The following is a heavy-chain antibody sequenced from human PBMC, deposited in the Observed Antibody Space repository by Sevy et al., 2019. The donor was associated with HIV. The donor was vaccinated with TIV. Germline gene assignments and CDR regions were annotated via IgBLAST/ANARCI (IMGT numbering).Heavy chain of an antibody. Sequence: SETLSLTCAVSGYSISSDYYWGWIRQPPGKGLEWIGSIYHSGYSYYNPSLKSRVTLSVETSKNQSSLKLSSVIAADTAVFYCARAIGTQVAGLYYFDYWGQGTLVTVSS. CDR3: ARAIGTQVAGLYYFDY. V-gene: IGHV4-38-2*01. J-gene: IGHJ4*02. CDR1: GYSISSDYY. D-gene: IGHD6-19*01. CDR2: IYHSGYS.